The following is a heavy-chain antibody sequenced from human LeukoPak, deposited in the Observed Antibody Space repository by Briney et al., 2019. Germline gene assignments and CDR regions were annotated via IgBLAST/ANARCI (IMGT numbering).Heavy chain of an antibody. CDR3: ARGGLYYDSSHFDY. Sequence: SETLSLTCAVYGGSFSGYYWSWIRQPPGKGLEWIGEINHSGSTNYNPSPKSRVTISVDTSKNQFSLKLSSVTAADTAVYYCARGGLYYDSSHFDYWGQGTLVTVSS. CDR2: INHSGST. D-gene: IGHD3-22*01. CDR1: GGSFSGYY. V-gene: IGHV4-34*01. J-gene: IGHJ4*02.